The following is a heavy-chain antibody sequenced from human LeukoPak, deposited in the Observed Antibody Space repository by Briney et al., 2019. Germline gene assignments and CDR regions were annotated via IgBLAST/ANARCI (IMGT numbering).Heavy chain of an antibody. D-gene: IGHD3-10*01. Sequence: GGSLRLSCAASGFTFSRYWMSWVRQAPGKGLEWVANIKRDGSEEYYVDSVKGRFTISRDNAKNSLFLQMNSLRAEDTAVYYCAREDSTMVRGAVGFDYWGQGTLVTVSS. CDR2: IKRDGSEE. V-gene: IGHV3-7*01. CDR3: AREDSTMVRGAVGFDY. J-gene: IGHJ4*02. CDR1: GFTFSRYW.